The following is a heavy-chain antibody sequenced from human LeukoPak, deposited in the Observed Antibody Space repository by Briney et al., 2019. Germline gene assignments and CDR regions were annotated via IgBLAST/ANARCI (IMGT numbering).Heavy chain of an antibody. CDR3: ARGRRKYCSSTSCYSDIDY. J-gene: IGHJ4*02. CDR2: IDYSGST. D-gene: IGHD2-2*02. V-gene: IGHV4-59*01. Sequence: PSETLSLNCTVSGGSISSYYWSWIRQPPGKELEWIGYIDYSGSTNYNPSLKSRVTISVDTSKNQFSLKLSSVTAADTAVYYCARGRRKYCSSTSCYSDIDYWGQGTLVTVSS. CDR1: GGSISSYY.